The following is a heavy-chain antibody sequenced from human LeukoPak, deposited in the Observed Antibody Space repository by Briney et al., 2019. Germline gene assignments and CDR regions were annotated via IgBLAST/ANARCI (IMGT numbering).Heavy chain of an antibody. Sequence: SETLFLTCVVSDYSVSSDYYWGWIRQSPGKGLEWIATIFHSGSTYYNPSLESRITISVDTSNNQFSLKLRSVTASDTAVYYCARHSQWGVIPWTFDIWGQGTRVTVSS. CDR1: DYSVSSDYY. V-gene: IGHV4-38-2*01. J-gene: IGHJ3*02. CDR3: ARHSQWGVIPWTFDI. CDR2: IFHSGST. D-gene: IGHD3-16*02.